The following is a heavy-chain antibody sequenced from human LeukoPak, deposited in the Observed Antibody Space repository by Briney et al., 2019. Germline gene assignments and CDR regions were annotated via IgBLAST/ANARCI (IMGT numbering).Heavy chain of an antibody. CDR3: ARDGTAMDGMDV. J-gene: IGHJ6*02. V-gene: IGHV4-31*03. Sequence: SETLSLTCTVSGCSIRSGGYYWSWIPQHPGKCLEWIGYIYYSGSTYYNPTLKSRVTISVDTSKNQFSLKLSSVTAADTAVYYCARDGTAMDGMDVWGQGTTVTVSS. CDR1: GCSIRSGGYY. CDR2: IYYSGST. D-gene: IGHD1-26*01.